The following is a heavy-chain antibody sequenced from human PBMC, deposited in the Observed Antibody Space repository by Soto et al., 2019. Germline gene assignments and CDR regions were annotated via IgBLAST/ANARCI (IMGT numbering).Heavy chain of an antibody. J-gene: IGHJ3*02. D-gene: IGHD2-15*01. V-gene: IGHV3-33*01. CDR2: IWYDGSNK. CDR1: GFTFSTYG. CDR3: ARERYCSGGSCPDAFDI. Sequence: QVQLVESGGGVVQPGRSLRLSCAASGFTFSTYGMHWVRQAPGKGLEWVAIIWYDGSNKFYADSVKGRFTVSRDNSKNKLYLQMNSLRAEDTAVYDCARERYCSGGSCPDAFDIWGQGTMVSVSS.